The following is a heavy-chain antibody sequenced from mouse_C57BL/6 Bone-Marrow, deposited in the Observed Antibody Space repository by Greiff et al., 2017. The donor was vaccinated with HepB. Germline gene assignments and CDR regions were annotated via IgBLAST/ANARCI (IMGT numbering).Heavy chain of an antibody. Sequence: VQLQQSGAELVKPGASVKLSCTASGFNIKDYYMHWVKQRTEQGLEWIGRIDPEDGETKYAPKFQGKATITADTSSNTAYLQLSSLTSEDTAVYYGARGASITTVVAKGNYWGQGTTLTVSS. CDR2: IDPEDGET. CDR3: ARGASITTVVAKGNY. V-gene: IGHV14-2*01. D-gene: IGHD1-1*01. CDR1: GFNIKDYY. J-gene: IGHJ2*01.